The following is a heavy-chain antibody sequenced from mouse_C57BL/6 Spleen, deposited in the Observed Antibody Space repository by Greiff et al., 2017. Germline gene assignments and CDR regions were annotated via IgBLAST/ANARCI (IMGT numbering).Heavy chain of an antibody. CDR3: ARGGTPTEGGYFDV. Sequence: QVQLQQSGAELVRPGTSVKVSCKASGYAFTNYLIEWVKQRPGQGLEWIGVINPGSGGTNYNEKFKGKATLTADKSSSTAYMQLSSLTSEDSAVYCCARGGTPTEGGYFDVWGTGTTVTVSS. CDR2: INPGSGGT. J-gene: IGHJ1*03. D-gene: IGHD1-1*01. CDR1: GYAFTNYL. V-gene: IGHV1-54*01.